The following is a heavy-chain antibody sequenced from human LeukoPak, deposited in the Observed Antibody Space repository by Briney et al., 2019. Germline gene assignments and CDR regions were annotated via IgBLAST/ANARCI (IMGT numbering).Heavy chain of an antibody. CDR3: TAGDSSSLLGAY. J-gene: IGHJ4*02. D-gene: IGHD3-22*01. Sequence: SVKVSCKASGGTFSSYAISWVPKAPGQGLEWMGGIIPIFGTANYAQKFQGRVTITTDESTSTAYMELSSLRSEDTAVYYCTAGDSSSLLGAYWGQGTLVTVSS. V-gene: IGHV1-69*05. CDR2: IIPIFGTA. CDR1: GGTFSSYA.